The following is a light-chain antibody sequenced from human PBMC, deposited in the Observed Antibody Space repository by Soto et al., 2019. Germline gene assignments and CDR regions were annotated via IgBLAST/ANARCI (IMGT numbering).Light chain of an antibody. CDR1: QSVSSSY. J-gene: IGKJ2*01. CDR3: QQYGSSSYT. CDR2: GAS. Sequence: EIVLTQSPGTLSLSPGERATLSCRASQSVSSSYLAWYQQKPGQATRLLIYGASSRATGIPDRFSGSGSGKDFTLTISILEHEDVAVYYCQQYGSSSYTFGQGTKLEIK. V-gene: IGKV3-20*01.